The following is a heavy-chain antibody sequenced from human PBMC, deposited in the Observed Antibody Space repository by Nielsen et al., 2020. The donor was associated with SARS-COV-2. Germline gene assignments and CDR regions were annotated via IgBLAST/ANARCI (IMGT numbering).Heavy chain of an antibody. J-gene: IGHJ5*02. Sequence: SVKVSCKASGYTFTSNDITWVRQAPGKGLEWMGGFDPEDGETIYAQKFQGRVTMTEDTSTDTAYMELSSLRSEDTAVYYCATSAVAGTPNWFDPWGQGTLVTVSS. D-gene: IGHD6-19*01. CDR1: GYTFTSND. V-gene: IGHV1-24*01. CDR2: FDPEDGET. CDR3: ATSAVAGTPNWFDP.